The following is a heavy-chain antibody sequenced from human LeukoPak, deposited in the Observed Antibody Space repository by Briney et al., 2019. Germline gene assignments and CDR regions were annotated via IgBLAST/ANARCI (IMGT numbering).Heavy chain of an antibody. D-gene: IGHD5-18*01. Sequence: PGGSLRLSCAASEFTFSSYSMNWVRQAPGKGLEWVSYISSSSSTIYYADSVKGRFTISRDNAKNSLYLQMNSLRAEDTAVYYCARLGKRPTNSYGYVDYWGQGTLVTVSS. CDR3: ARLGKRPTNSYGYVDY. CDR2: ISSSSSTI. V-gene: IGHV3-48*01. J-gene: IGHJ4*02. CDR1: EFTFSSYS.